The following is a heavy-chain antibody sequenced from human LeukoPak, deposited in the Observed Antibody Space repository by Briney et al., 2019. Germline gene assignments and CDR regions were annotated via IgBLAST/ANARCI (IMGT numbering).Heavy chain of an antibody. CDR2: ISSNGGST. CDR1: GFTFSSYA. D-gene: IGHD2-15*01. J-gene: IGHJ3*02. Sequence: GGSLRLSCAASGFTFSSYAMHWVRQAPGKGLEYVSAISSNGGSTYYANSVKGRFTISRDNAKNTLYLQMNSLRAEDTAVYYCARRGPAAFDIWGQGTMVTVSS. CDR3: ARRGPAAFDI. V-gene: IGHV3-64*01.